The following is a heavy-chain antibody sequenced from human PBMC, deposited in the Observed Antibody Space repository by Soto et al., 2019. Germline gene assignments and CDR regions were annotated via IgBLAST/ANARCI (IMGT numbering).Heavy chain of an antibody. CDR1: GGTFSSYA. V-gene: IGHV1-69*13. D-gene: IGHD2-2*01. CDR2: IIPIFGTA. J-gene: IGHJ3*02. CDR3: ARDRSSAVGYCSSTGCPTGAFDI. Sequence: SVKVSCKASGGTFSSYAISWVRQAPGQGLEWMGGIIPIFGTANYAQKFQGRVTITADESTSTAYMELSSLRSEDTAVYYCARDRSSAVGYCSSTGCPTGAFDIWGQGTMVTVSS.